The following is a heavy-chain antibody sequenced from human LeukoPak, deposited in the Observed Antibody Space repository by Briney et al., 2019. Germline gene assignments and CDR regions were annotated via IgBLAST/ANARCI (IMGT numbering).Heavy chain of an antibody. J-gene: IGHJ6*03. V-gene: IGHV3-30*02. D-gene: IGHD3-16*02. CDR1: GFTFSSYG. CDR2: IRYDGSNK. CDR3: AKDYYDYVWGSYRYGYYYYYYYMDV. Sequence: GSLRLSCAASGFTFSSYGMHWVRQAPGKGLEWVAFIRYDGSNKYYADSVKGRFTISRDNSKNTLYLQMNSLRAEDTAVYYCAKDYYDYVWGSYRYGYYYYYYYMDVWGKGTTVTVSS.